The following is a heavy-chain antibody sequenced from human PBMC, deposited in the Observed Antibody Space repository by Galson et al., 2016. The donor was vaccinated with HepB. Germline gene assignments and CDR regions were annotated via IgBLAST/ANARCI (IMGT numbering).Heavy chain of an antibody. V-gene: IGHV4-34*11. Sequence: SETLSLTCAVYGGSFSGYYWSWIRQPPGKGLEWIGYIYYSGTTHYNPSLRTRHTVSLDTPKNQFSLKLSSLTAADTAVYSCARGTSWSGHWFDPWGQGTLVSVSS. CDR1: GGSFSGYY. J-gene: IGHJ5*02. CDR3: ARGTSWSGHWFDP. CDR2: IYYSGTT. D-gene: IGHD2-2*01.